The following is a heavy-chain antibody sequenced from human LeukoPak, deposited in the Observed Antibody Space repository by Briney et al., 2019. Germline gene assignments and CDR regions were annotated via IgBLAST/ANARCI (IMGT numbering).Heavy chain of an antibody. CDR1: GFTFGDFA. J-gene: IGHJ4*02. V-gene: IGHV3-49*03. CDR2: IRNKDYGETT. CDR3: SRIKARWITLFDS. Sequence: GRSLRLSCTAAGFTFGDFALTWFRQAPGKGLEGIGFIRNKDYGETTEYAASVKGRFTISRDDSKGVAYLQMTSLKTEDTALYFCSRIKARWITLFDSWGQGTLVTVSS. D-gene: IGHD5-24*01.